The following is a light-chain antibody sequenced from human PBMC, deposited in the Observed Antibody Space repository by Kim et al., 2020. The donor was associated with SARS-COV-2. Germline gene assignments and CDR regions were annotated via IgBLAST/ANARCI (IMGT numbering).Light chain of an antibody. J-gene: IGLJ2*01. CDR1: ISNIGSNT. V-gene: IGLV1-44*01. Sequence: GQRVTSSGSGSISNIGSNTVNWYQQLPGQAPKLLIYSNNRRPSGVPDRFSGSKSGTSASLAITGLQSDDEGHYFCAARDESLNGVIFGGGTQLTVL. CDR3: AARDESLNGVI. CDR2: SNN.